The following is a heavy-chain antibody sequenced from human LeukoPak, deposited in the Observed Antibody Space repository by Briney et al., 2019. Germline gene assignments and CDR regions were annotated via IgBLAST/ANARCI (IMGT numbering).Heavy chain of an antibody. J-gene: IGHJ4*02. CDR2: LYYNGRT. CDR3: ARANYYDSSGYSFDY. V-gene: IGHV4-59*01. Sequence: PSETLSLTCTVSGGSISTYYWSWIRQPPGKGLERIGYLYYNGRTNYNPSLKSRVTISVDTSKNQFSLKLSSVTAADTAAYYCARANYYDSSGYSFDYWGQGTLVTVSS. D-gene: IGHD3-22*01. CDR1: GGSISTYY.